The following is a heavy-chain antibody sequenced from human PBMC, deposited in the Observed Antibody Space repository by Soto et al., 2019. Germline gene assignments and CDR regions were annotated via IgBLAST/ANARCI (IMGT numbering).Heavy chain of an antibody. V-gene: IGHV2-5*02. J-gene: IGHJ5*02. Sequence: QITLKESGPPLVKPTQTLTLTCTFSGFSLSTSGVGVGWIRQPPGKALEWLALIYWDDDKRYSPSLKSRLTITKDNSKTQLVLTMTYMDPMDTATYYRANSPDGSGSYSHANCFDPWGQGTLVTVSS. D-gene: IGHD3-10*01. CDR1: GFSLSTSGVG. CDR3: ANSPDGSGSYSHANCFDP. CDR2: IYWDDDK.